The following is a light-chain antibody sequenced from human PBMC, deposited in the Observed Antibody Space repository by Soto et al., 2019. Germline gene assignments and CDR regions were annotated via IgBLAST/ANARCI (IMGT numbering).Light chain of an antibody. J-gene: IGKJ5*01. Sequence: EIVLTQSPATLSLYPGERATLSCRASQSVGNYLAWYQQKPGQAPRLLIHDASNRATGVPARFSGSGSGTDFTLTISSLEPEDFALYYCQQRSNWPPITFGQGTRLEIK. CDR3: QQRSNWPPIT. CDR1: QSVGNY. CDR2: DAS. V-gene: IGKV3-11*01.